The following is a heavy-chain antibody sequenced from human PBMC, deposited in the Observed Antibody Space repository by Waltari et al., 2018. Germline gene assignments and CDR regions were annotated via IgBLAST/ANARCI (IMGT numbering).Heavy chain of an antibody. D-gene: IGHD2-21*01. Sequence: EVQLVESGGGLVQPGGSLRLSCEASGLTFSSYEMNWVRQAPGKGLGWVSCLRRGASTIYYADSVKSRFTISRDNAKNSLYLQMNSLRAEDTAVYYCARDRVMLGENRDHYYGMDVWDQGP. CDR2: LRRGASTI. CDR1: GLTFSSYE. V-gene: IGHV3-48*03. J-gene: IGHJ6*02. CDR3: ARDRVMLGENRDHYYGMDV.